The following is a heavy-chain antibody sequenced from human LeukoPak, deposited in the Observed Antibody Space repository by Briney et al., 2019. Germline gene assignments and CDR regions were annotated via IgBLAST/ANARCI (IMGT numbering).Heavy chain of an antibody. CDR3: ARRGGYCSGGSCYGRSYWYFDL. CDR2: IYYSGST. V-gene: IGHV4-61*05. D-gene: IGHD2-15*01. J-gene: IGHJ2*01. Sequence: PSEALSLTCTVSGGSISSSSYYWGWIRQPPGKGLEWIGYIYYSGSTNYNPSLKSRVTISVDTSKNQFSLKLSSVTAADTAVYYCARRGGYCSGGSCYGRSYWYFDLWGRGTLVTVSS. CDR1: GGSISSSSYY.